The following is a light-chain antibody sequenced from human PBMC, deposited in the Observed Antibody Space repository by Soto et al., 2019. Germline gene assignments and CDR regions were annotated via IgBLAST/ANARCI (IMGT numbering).Light chain of an antibody. V-gene: IGKV1-5*03. CDR2: KAS. CDR1: QTISSW. Sequence: DIQMTQSPSTLSGSVGDRVTITCRASQTISSWLAWYQQKPGKAPKLLIYKASTLKSGVPSRFSGSGSGTECTLTISLLKPDDFATYYCQHYNSYSEAFGQGTKVELK. J-gene: IGKJ1*01. CDR3: QHYNSYSEA.